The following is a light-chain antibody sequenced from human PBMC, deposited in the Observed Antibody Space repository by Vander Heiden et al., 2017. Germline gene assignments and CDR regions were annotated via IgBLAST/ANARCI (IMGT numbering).Light chain of an antibody. CDR1: KLGDKY. J-gene: IGLJ2*01. V-gene: IGLV3-1*01. CDR2: QDS. CDR3: QAWDSSTEVV. Sequence: SYELTQPPSVSVSPGQTASITCPGDKLGDKYACWYKQKPGQSPVLVIYQDSKRPPGIPERFSGSNSGNTATLTISGTQAKDEADYYCQAWDSSTEVVFGGGTKLTVL.